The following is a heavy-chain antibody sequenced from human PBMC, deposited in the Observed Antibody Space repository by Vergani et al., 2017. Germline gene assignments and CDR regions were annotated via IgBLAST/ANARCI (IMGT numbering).Heavy chain of an antibody. Sequence: QVQLVQSGAEVKKPGASVKVSCKASGYTFTNYGISWVRQAPGQGLKWMGWISTYNGNTNYAQKLQGRVTMTTDTSTSTAYMALSSLRSKDPAVDYCARETTVTTKRNYCYGMDVWGQGTTVTVSS. J-gene: IGHJ6*02. D-gene: IGHD4-17*01. V-gene: IGHV1-18*04. CDR2: ISTYNGNT. CDR1: GYTFTNYG. CDR3: ARETTVTTKRNYCYGMDV.